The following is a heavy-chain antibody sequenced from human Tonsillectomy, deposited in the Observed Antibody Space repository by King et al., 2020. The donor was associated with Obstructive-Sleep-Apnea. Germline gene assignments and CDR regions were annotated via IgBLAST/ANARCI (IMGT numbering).Heavy chain of an antibody. Sequence: VQLQESGPGLVKPSETLSLTCNVSGGSITSYYWSWIRQPPGKRLEWIGHIYYSGSTDYNPSLKSRVTISVDTSKNQISLKGKSVTAADTAVYYCATSAPGSWGQGTLVTVSS. V-gene: IGHV4-59*08. D-gene: IGHD3-10*01. J-gene: IGHJ4*02. CDR1: GGSITSYY. CDR2: IYYSGST. CDR3: ATSAPGS.